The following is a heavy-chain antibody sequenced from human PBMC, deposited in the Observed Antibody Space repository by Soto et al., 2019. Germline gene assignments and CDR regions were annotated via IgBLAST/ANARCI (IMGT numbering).Heavy chain of an antibody. CDR2: ISGSGGST. J-gene: IGHJ4*02. CDR1: GFTFSSYA. V-gene: IGHV3-23*01. CDR3: AKEVGYRYQPDYFDY. D-gene: IGHD5-12*01. Sequence: GGSLRLCCAASGFTFSSYAMSWVRQAPGKGLEWVSAISGSGGSTYYADSVKGRFTISRDNSKNTLYLQMNSLRAEDTAVYYCAKEVGYRYQPDYFDYWGQGTLVTVSS.